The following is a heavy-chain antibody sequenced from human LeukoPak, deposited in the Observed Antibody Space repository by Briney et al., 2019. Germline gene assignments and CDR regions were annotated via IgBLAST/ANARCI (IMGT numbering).Heavy chain of an antibody. J-gene: IGHJ4*02. CDR2: IHTGGTT. V-gene: IGHV4-4*07. Sequence: SETLSLTCTVSGGSITSYYWSWIRQPAGKGLEWIGRIHTGGTTDYTGGTTNNNPSLKSRVTISVDTSKNQFSLKLSSVTAADTAVYYCARVLIPDTYYYDSSGYNVFDYWGQGTLVTVSS. CDR1: GGSITSYY. CDR3: ARVLIPDTYYYDSSGYNVFDY. D-gene: IGHD3-22*01.